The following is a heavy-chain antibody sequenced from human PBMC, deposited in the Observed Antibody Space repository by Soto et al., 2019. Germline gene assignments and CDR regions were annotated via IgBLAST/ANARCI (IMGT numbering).Heavy chain of an antibody. D-gene: IGHD1-1*01. V-gene: IGHV3-11*06. CDR2: ISTRSTYT. CDR3: ARDLAWKRGKVGRYYYGMDV. J-gene: IGHJ6*02. Sequence: QVLLVESGGGLVKAGGFLRLSCAASGFIFSDYYMSWVRQTPGKGLEWVSYISTRSTYTNYADSVKGRFTISRDNTKNSLYLQMDSLRVEDTAVYYCARDLAWKRGKVGRYYYGMDVWGQGTTVTVSS. CDR1: GFIFSDYY.